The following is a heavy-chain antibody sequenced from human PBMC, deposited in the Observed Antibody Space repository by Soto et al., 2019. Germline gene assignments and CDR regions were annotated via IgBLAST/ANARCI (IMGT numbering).Heavy chain of an antibody. D-gene: IGHD1-1*01. Sequence: GGSLRLSCVASGFTFSDHYIDWVRQPPGKGLEWVGRSRKKLGFYTREYAASGKGRFTIARDDSKNSMYLEMNSLKREDTAFYYCAQTAYLDAFDIWGQGTMVTVSS. CDR2: SRKKLGFYTR. V-gene: IGHV3-72*01. CDR1: GFTFSDHY. J-gene: IGHJ3*02. CDR3: AQTAYLDAFDI.